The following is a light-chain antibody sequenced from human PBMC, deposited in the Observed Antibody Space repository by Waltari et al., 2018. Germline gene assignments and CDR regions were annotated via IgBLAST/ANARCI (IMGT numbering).Light chain of an antibody. V-gene: IGLV1-44*01. J-gene: IGLJ3*02. Sequence: QSVLTQPPSASGTPGQVVTVSCSGSTSNIGRNGVSWYQQLPGTAPKLLIHTDNRRPSGVPDRFSGSKSGTSASLAISGLQSEDEAHYYCAAWDDSLKGRVFGGGTKVTVL. CDR2: TDN. CDR1: TSNIGRNG. CDR3: AAWDDSLKGRV.